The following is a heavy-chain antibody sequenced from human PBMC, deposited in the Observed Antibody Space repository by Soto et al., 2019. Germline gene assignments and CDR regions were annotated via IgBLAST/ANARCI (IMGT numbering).Heavy chain of an antibody. CDR3: ASRDGYNYPQVDY. V-gene: IGHV3-30*03. Sequence: GGSLRLSCAASGFTFSSYGMHWVRQAPGKGLEWVAVISYDGSNKYYADSVKGRFTISRDNSKNTLYLQMNSLRAEDTAVYYCASRDGYNYPQVDYWGQGTLVTVSS. CDR2: ISYDGSNK. J-gene: IGHJ4*02. D-gene: IGHD5-12*01. CDR1: GFTFSSYG.